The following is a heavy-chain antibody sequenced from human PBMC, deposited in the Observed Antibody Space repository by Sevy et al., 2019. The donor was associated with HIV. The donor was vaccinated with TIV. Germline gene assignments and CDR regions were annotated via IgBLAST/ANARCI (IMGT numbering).Heavy chain of an antibody. V-gene: IGHV3-48*02. D-gene: IGHD6-13*01. CDR2: ITSSRTTI. CDR3: ARGIASAVLDY. J-gene: IGHJ4*02. Sequence: GGSLRLSCAASGFTFSSYAMNWVRQAPGKGLEWVSSITSSRTTIYYADSVKGRFTISRDKGKASVYLQMNSLRDEDTAVYYCARGIASAVLDYWGQGTLVTVSS. CDR1: GFTFSSYA.